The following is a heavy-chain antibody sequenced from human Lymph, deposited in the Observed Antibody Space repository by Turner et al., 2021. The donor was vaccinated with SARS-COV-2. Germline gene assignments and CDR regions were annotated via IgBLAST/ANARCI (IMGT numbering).Heavy chain of an antibody. CDR3: AKDRGGEQLVRLFDY. CDR2: ISGNSGSI. Sequence: EVQLVESGGGLVKPGRSLRLSCAASGFTFEDYAMHWVRQAPGKGLEWVSGISGNSGSIGYADSVKGRFTISRDNAKNSLYLQMNSLRVEDTALYYGAKDRGGEQLVRLFDYWGQGTLVTVSS. V-gene: IGHV3-9*01. CDR1: GFTFEDYA. D-gene: IGHD6-6*01. J-gene: IGHJ4*02.